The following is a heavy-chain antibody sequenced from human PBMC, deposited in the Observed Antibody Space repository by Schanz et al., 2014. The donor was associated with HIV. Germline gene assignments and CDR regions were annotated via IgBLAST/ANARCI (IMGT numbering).Heavy chain of an antibody. CDR1: AYPFTGYY. CDR3: ARTSGWSNRAWWYFDL. J-gene: IGHJ2*01. D-gene: IGHD6-19*01. V-gene: IGHV1-2*02. CDR2: INPKSGDT. Sequence: QLQLVQSGAGVKKPGASVKVSCKASAYPFTGYYMHWVRQAPGQGLEWIGWINPKSGDTNYAQKFQGRVTMTRDTSLSVVYMELSRLRSDDTAVYYCARTSGWSNRAWWYFDLWGRGTLVTVSS.